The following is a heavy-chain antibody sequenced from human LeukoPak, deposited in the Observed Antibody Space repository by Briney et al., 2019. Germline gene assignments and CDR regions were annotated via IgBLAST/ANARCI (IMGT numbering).Heavy chain of an antibody. CDR3: ARRGDSSGIDY. V-gene: IGHV4-39*01. Sequence: SETLSLTCTVSGGSLSSSSYYGGSIRQPRGKGLEWIESIYYSGRTYNNPSVKSRVNIGVDKAKNQFSLKLSSVTAADTAVYYCARRGDSSGIDYWGQGTLVTVSS. D-gene: IGHD3-22*01. J-gene: IGHJ4*02. CDR1: GGSLSSSSYY. CDR2: IYYSGRT.